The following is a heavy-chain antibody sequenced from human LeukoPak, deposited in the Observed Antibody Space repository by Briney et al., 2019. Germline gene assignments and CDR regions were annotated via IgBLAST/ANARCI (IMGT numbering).Heavy chain of an antibody. J-gene: IGHJ4*02. V-gene: IGHV3-23*01. D-gene: IGHD2-2*01. CDR2: ISGSGGST. CDR3: AKDRAVSKAYYFDY. CDR1: GFTFSSYG. Sequence: GGTLRLSCAASGFTFSSYGMSWVRQAPGKGLEWVSAISGSGGSTYYADSVKGRFTISRDNSKNTLYLQMDSLRAEDTAVYYCAKDRAVSKAYYFDYWGQGTLVTVSS.